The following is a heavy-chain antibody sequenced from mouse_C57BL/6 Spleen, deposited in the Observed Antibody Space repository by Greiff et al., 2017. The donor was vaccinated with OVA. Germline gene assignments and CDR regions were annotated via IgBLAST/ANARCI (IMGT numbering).Heavy chain of an antibody. CDR3: ARGLGQDYAMDY. Sequence: EVHLVESGGGLVKPGGSLKLSCAASGFTFSSYAMSWVRQTPEKRLEWVATISDGGSYTYYPDNVKGRFTISRDNAKNNLYLQMSHLKAEDTAMYYCARGLGQDYAMDYWGQGTSVTVSS. CDR2: ISDGGSYT. J-gene: IGHJ4*01. D-gene: IGHD4-1*01. CDR1: GFTFSSYA. V-gene: IGHV5-4*01.